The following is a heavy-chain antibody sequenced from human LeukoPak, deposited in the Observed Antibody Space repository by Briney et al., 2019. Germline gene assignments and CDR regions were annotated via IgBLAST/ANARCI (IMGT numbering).Heavy chain of an antibody. Sequence: SETLSLTCTVSGGSISNYYWSWIRQPPGKGLECIGYIYYSGSTNYNPSLKSRVTISIDTSKNQFSLKLSSVTAADTAVYYCARDLVTVTKGFDIWGQGTMVSVSS. V-gene: IGHV4-59*01. J-gene: IGHJ3*02. CDR3: ARDLVTVTKGFDI. CDR2: IYYSGST. CDR1: GGSISNYY. D-gene: IGHD4-17*01.